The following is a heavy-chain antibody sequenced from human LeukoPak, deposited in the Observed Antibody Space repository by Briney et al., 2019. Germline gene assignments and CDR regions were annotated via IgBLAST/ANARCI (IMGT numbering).Heavy chain of an antibody. D-gene: IGHD3-22*01. V-gene: IGHV4-39*01. J-gene: IGHJ3*02. CDR1: GGSFSGYY. CDR2: IYYSGST. CDR3: ARHPQNYYDSSALPHAFDI. Sequence: PSETLSLTCAVYGGSFSGYYWGWIRQPPGKGLEWIGSIYYSGSTYYNPSLKSRVTISVDTSKNQFSLKLSSVTAADTAVYYCARHPQNYYDSSALPHAFDIWGQGTMVTVSS.